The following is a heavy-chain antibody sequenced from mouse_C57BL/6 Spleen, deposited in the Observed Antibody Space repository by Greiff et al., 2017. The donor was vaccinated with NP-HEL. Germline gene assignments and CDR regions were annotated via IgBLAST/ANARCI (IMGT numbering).Heavy chain of an antibody. J-gene: IGHJ3*01. CDR2: INPNNGGT. CDR3: VYDGNSSY. Sequence: EVQLQQSGPELVKPGASVKISCKASGYTFTDYYMNWVKQSHGKSLEWIGDINPNNGGTSYNQKFKGKATLTVDKSSSTAYMELRSLTSEDAAVYYCVYDGNSSYWGQGTLVTVSA. D-gene: IGHD2-1*01. V-gene: IGHV1-26*01. CDR1: GYTFTDYY.